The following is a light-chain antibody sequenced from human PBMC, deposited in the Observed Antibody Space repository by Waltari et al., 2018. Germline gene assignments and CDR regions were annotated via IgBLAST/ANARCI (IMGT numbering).Light chain of an antibody. Sequence: DIQMTQSPSSLSASIGDRVTITCRASQDITNSLNWIQQKPGKAPKSLIYGASRLQSGVSSKFSGSGYGTDFTLTISSLQPEDFATYYCLQYDSYPRTFGPGTKVEIK. J-gene: IGKJ1*01. CDR3: LQYDSYPRT. V-gene: IGKV1-16*02. CDR1: QDITNS. CDR2: GAS.